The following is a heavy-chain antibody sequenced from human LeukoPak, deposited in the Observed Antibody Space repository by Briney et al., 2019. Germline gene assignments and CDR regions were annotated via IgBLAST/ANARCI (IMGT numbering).Heavy chain of an antibody. V-gene: IGHV3-7*01. J-gene: IGHJ4*02. Sequence: GGSLRLSCVASGFTFSSHWMTWVRQAPGKGLEWVANINHDASEKYHVDSVKGRFTISRDNAKNSVYLQMNSLRAEDTALYYCARDFHIHYWGLGTLVTVSS. D-gene: IGHD3-10*01. CDR3: ARDFHIHY. CDR1: GFTFSSHW. CDR2: INHDASEK.